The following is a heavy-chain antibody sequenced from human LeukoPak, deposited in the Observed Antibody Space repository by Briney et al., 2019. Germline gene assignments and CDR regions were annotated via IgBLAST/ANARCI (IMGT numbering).Heavy chain of an antibody. Sequence: PSETLSLTCTVSGGSVSSGSYYWSWIRQPPGKGLEWIGYIYYSGSTNYNPSPKSRVTISVDTSKNQFSLKLSSVTAADTAVYYCARMIFGVVPNIDYWGQGTLVTVSS. J-gene: IGHJ4*02. CDR2: IYYSGST. CDR3: ARMIFGVVPNIDY. V-gene: IGHV4-61*01. D-gene: IGHD3-3*01. CDR1: GGSVSSGSYY.